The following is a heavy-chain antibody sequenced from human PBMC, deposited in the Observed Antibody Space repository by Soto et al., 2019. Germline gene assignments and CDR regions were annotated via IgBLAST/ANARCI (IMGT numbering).Heavy chain of an antibody. CDR1: GFTFSSYA. J-gene: IGHJ4*02. D-gene: IGHD3-3*01. CDR2: ISGSGGST. CDR3: AAYYDFWSGYYAFDY. V-gene: IGHV3-23*01. Sequence: GGSLRLSCAVSGFTFSSYAMSWVRQAPGKGLEWVSAISGSGGSTYYAGSVKGRFTISRDNSKNTLYLQMNSLRAEDTAVYYCAAYYDFWSGYYAFDYWGQGTLVTVSS.